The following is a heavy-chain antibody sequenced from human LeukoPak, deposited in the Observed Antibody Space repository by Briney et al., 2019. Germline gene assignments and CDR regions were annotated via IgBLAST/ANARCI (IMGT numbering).Heavy chain of an antibody. CDR2: INHSGST. J-gene: IGHJ4*02. Sequence: PSETLSLTCAVYGGSFSGYYWSWIRQPPGKGLEWIGEINHSGSTNYNPSLKSRVTISVDTSKNQFSLKLSSVTAADTAVYYCARRPLHYYGSGSGSDYWGQGTLVTVSS. CDR1: GGSFSGYY. D-gene: IGHD3-10*01. CDR3: ARRPLHYYGSGSGSDY. V-gene: IGHV4-34*01.